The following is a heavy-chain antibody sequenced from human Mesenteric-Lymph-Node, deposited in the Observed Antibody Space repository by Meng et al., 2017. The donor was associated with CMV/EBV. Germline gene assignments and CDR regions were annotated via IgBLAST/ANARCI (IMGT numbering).Heavy chain of an antibody. Sequence: GESLKISCAASGFTFRSSGIHWVRQAPGKGLEWVAFIRYDGTNRYYADSVKGRFTISRDNSKNTLYLQMDSLRAEDTATYYCAKDRVPYCTSISCYPDYWGQGTLVTVSS. D-gene: IGHD2-2*01. CDR1: GFTFRSSG. CDR2: IRYDGTNR. J-gene: IGHJ4*02. CDR3: AKDRVPYCTSISCYPDY. V-gene: IGHV3-30*02.